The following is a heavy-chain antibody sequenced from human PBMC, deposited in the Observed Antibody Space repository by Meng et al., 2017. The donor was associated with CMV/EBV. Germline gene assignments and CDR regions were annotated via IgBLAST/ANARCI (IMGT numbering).Heavy chain of an antibody. CDR1: GGSVSSGSYY. D-gene: IGHD3-3*01. CDR2: IYYSGST. Sequence: SETLSLTCTVSGGSVSSGSYYWSWIRQPPGKGLEGIGYIYYSGSTNYNPSLKSRVTISVDTSKNQFSLKLSSVTAADTAVYYCARGGLFWSGYYPYYYYGMDVWGQGTTVTVSS. V-gene: IGHV4-61*01. CDR3: ARGGLFWSGYYPYYYYGMDV. J-gene: IGHJ6*02.